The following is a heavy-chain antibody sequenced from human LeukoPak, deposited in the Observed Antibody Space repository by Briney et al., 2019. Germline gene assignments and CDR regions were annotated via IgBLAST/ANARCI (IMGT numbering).Heavy chain of an antibody. CDR1: GGSISSGSYY. Sequence: PSETLSLTCTVSGGSISSGSYYWSWIRQPAGKGLEWIGRIYTSGSTNYNPSLKSRVTISVDTSKNQFSLKLSSVTAADTAVYYCATGQALWWRTFDYWGQGTLVTVSS. D-gene: IGHD2-21*01. CDR2: IYTSGST. CDR3: ATGQALWWRTFDY. V-gene: IGHV4-61*02. J-gene: IGHJ4*02.